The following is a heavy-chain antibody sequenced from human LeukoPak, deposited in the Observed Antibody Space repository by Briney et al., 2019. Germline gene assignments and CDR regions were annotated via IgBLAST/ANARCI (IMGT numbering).Heavy chain of an antibody. CDR2: IIPIFGTA. D-gene: IGHD3-22*01. J-gene: IGHJ4*02. CDR1: GGTFSSYA. Sequence: SVKVSCKASGGTFSSYAISWVRQAPGQGLEWMGGIIPIFGTANYAQKFQGRVTITADESTSTAYMELSSLRSEDTAVYYCARAPYYYDSSGYSPFDYWGQGTLVTVSS. V-gene: IGHV1-69*13. CDR3: ARAPYYYDSSGYSPFDY.